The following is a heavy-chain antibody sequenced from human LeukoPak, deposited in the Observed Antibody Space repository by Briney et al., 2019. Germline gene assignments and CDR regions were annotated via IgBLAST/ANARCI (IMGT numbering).Heavy chain of an antibody. CDR2: ISSSGSPI. V-gene: IGHV3-11*04. CDR3: ARDLGGSSKPDY. CDR1: GYTFTGYY. Sequence: SCKASGYTFTGYYMHWVRQAPGKGLEWVSYISSSGSPIYYADSVKGRFTTSRDNAKNSLDLQMNSLRVEDTAVYYCARDLGGSSKPDYWGQGTLVTVSS. D-gene: IGHD1-26*01. J-gene: IGHJ4*02.